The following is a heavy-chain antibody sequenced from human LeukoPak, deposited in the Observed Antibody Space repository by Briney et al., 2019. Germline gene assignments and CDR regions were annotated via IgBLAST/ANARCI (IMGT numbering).Heavy chain of an antibody. Sequence: SETLSLTCTVSGGSISSYYWSWIRQPPGKGLEWIGYIYYSGSTNYNPSLKSRVTISVDTSKNQFPLKLSSVTAADTAVYYCARDSPEEESGAFDIWGQGTMVTVSS. CDR3: ARDSPEEESGAFDI. CDR2: IYYSGST. CDR1: GGSISSYY. V-gene: IGHV4-59*01. D-gene: IGHD3-3*01. J-gene: IGHJ3*02.